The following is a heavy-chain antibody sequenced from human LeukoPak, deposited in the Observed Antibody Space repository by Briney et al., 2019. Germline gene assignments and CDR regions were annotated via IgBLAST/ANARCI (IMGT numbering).Heavy chain of an antibody. J-gene: IGHJ4*02. Sequence: GGSLRLSCAASGFTFSSYAMHWVRQAPGKGRGWVAVISYDGSKKYYADSVKGRFTISRDNSQNTLYLQMTSLRAEDTAVYYCARDKRYFDWLLFPPTYWGQGTLVTVSS. V-gene: IGHV3-30*04. D-gene: IGHD3-9*01. CDR3: ARDKRYFDWLLFPPTY. CDR1: GFTFSSYA. CDR2: ISYDGSKK.